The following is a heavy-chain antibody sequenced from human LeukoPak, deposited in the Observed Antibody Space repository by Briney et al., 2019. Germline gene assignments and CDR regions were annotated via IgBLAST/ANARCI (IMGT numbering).Heavy chain of an antibody. Sequence: GGSLRLSCAASGLTLSNYWMHWVRQAPGKGLEWVSAISGSGGSTYYADSVKGRFTISRDNSKNTLYLQMNSLRAEDTAVYYCAKEGHDYVWGSYRYTEDYWGQGTLVTVSS. D-gene: IGHD3-16*02. V-gene: IGHV3-23*01. CDR3: AKEGHDYVWGSYRYTEDY. CDR1: GLTLSNYW. J-gene: IGHJ4*02. CDR2: ISGSGGST.